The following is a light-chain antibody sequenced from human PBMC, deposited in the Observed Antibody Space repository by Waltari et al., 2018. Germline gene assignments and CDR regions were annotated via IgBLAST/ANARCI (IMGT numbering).Light chain of an antibody. Sequence: QSVLTQPPSVSGAPGQRVTISRTGSSPNIGAGSDVHWYQQLPGTAPKLLIYGNINRPSGVPDRFSGSKSGTSASLAITGLQAEDEADYYCQSHDSSLVFGGGTKLTVL. CDR1: SPNIGAGSD. J-gene: IGLJ2*01. CDR3: QSHDSSLV. V-gene: IGLV1-40*01. CDR2: GNI.